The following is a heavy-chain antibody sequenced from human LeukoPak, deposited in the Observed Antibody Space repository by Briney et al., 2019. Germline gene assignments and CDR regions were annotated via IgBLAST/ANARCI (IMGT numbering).Heavy chain of an antibody. CDR3: ANSQGSYYDNSVYLCWDY. CDR2: ISAYSGNT. CDR1: GYTFTNYG. Sequence: ASVKVSCKASGYTFTNYGIFWVRQAPGQGLEWMGWISAYSGNTNYAQKLQGRVTMTTETSTSTAYMELESLRSEDTAVYYCANSQGSYYDNSVYLCWDYWGQGTLVSV. D-gene: IGHD3-22*01. V-gene: IGHV1-18*01. J-gene: IGHJ4*02.